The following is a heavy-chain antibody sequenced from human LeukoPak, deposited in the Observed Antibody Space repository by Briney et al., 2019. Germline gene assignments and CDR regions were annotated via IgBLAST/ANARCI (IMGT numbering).Heavy chain of an antibody. J-gene: IGHJ3*02. Sequence: SETLSLTCTVSGGSISKYFWSWIRQSAGKGLEWIGRMYSSGSSNYNPSLKSRVTISVDTSKNQFSLKLSSVTAADTAVYYCARGKSPRVQAFDIWGQGTMVTVSS. CDR3: ARGKSPRVQAFDI. CDR2: MYSSGSS. V-gene: IGHV4-4*07. CDR1: GGSISKYF.